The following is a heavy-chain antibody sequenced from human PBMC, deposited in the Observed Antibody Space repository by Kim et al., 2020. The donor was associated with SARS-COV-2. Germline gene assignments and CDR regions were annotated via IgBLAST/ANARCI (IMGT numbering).Heavy chain of an antibody. CDR3: ARDETRGGDNDC. D-gene: IGHD2-21*02. J-gene: IGHJ4*02. V-gene: IGHV3-7*03. CDR1: GFTFSRFW. Sequence: GGSLRLSCAASGFTFSRFWMSWVRQAPGKGLEWVANINEDGHDKYYVDAVKGRFTISRDNAKNSLYLQMNSLRAKDTAVYYCARDETRGGDNDCWGRGTL. CDR2: INEDGHDK.